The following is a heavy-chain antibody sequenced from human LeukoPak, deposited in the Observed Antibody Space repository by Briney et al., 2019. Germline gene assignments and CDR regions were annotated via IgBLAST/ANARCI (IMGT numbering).Heavy chain of an antibody. V-gene: IGHV3-30*18. CDR2: ISYDGSNK. Sequence: GGSLRLSCAASGFTFSSYGMHWVRQTPGKGLEWVAVISYDGSNKYYADSVKGRFTISRDNSKNTLYLQMNSLRAKDTAVYYCAEIGGGYGDDYFDYWGQGTLVTVSS. D-gene: IGHD4-17*01. CDR3: AEIGGGYGDDYFDY. J-gene: IGHJ4*02. CDR1: GFTFSSYG.